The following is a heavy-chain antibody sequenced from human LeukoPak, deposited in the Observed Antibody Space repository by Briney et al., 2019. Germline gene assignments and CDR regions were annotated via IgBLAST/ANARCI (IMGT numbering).Heavy chain of an antibody. D-gene: IGHD6-19*01. CDR2: ISWNSGSI. Sequence: SGGSLRLSCAASGFTFDDYAMHWVRQAPGKGLEWVSGISWNSGSIGYADSVKGRFTISRDNAKNSLYLQMNGLRAEDTALYYCAKADSSGWYEYSFDYWGQGTLVTVSS. CDR3: AKADSSGWYEYSFDY. J-gene: IGHJ4*02. V-gene: IGHV3-9*01. CDR1: GFTFDDYA.